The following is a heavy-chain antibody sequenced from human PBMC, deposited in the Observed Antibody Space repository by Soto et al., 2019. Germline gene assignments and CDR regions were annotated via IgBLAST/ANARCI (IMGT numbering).Heavy chain of an antibody. CDR1: GGTFSSYA. J-gene: IGHJ4*02. CDR3: ARDGEQYSYGHQFDY. CDR2: ISPIFGTA. D-gene: IGHD5-18*01. V-gene: IGHV1-69*12. Sequence: QVQLVQSGAEVKNPGSSVKVSCKASGGTFSSYAISWVRQAPGQGLEWMGGISPIFGTANYAQKFQGRVTITADESTSTAYMELSSLRSEDTAVYYCARDGEQYSYGHQFDYWGQGTLVTVSS.